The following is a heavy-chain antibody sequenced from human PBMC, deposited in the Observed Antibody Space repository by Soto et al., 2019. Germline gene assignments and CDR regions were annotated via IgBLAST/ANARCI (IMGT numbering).Heavy chain of an antibody. CDR2: ISYDGSNK. CDR1: GFTFSSYA. Sequence: QVQLVESGGGVVQPGRSLRLSCAASGFTFSSYAMHWVRQAPGKGLEWVAVISYDGSNKYYPDSVKGRFTISRDNSKNTLYLQMNSLRAEDTAVYYCARSGYYGMDVWGQGTTVTVSS. CDR3: ARSGYYGMDV. J-gene: IGHJ6*02. V-gene: IGHV3-30-3*01. D-gene: IGHD3-3*01.